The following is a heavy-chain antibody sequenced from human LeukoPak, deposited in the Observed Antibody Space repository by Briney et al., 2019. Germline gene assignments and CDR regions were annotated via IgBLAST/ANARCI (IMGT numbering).Heavy chain of an antibody. J-gene: IGHJ4*02. Sequence: GGSLRLSCAASAFTFNSYSMSWVRQAPGKGLEWVSAISGSGGSTYYADSVKGLFTISRDNSKNTLYLQMNSLRAEDTAVYYCAKEVTGIVGATPLRYWGQGTLVTVSS. V-gene: IGHV3-23*01. CDR2: ISGSGGST. CDR1: AFTFNSYS. CDR3: AKEVTGIVGATPLRY. D-gene: IGHD1-26*01.